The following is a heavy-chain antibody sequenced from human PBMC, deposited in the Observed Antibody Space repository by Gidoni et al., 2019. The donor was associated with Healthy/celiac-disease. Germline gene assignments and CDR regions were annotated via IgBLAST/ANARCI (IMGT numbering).Heavy chain of an antibody. J-gene: IGHJ6*03. Sequence: PSETLSLTCAVYGGSFSGYYWSWIRQPPGKGLELIGEINHSGSTNYNPSLKSRVTISVDTSKNQFSLKLSSVTAADTAVYYCASNQVYYYYMDVWGKGTTVTVSS. V-gene: IGHV4-34*01. CDR3: ASNQVYYYYMDV. CDR2: INHSGST. CDR1: GGSFSGYY.